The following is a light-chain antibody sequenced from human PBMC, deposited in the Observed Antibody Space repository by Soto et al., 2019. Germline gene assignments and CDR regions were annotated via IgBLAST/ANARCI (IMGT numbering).Light chain of an antibody. Sequence: QSVLTQPPSASETPGQRVTISCSGSSSNIGTNTVNWYQQLPGTAPKLLIYRDNQRASGVPDRFSGSKSGTSTSLAISGLQSEDEADYYCAGWDDSLKGVVFGGGTQLTVL. V-gene: IGLV1-44*01. CDR2: RDN. CDR3: AGWDDSLKGVV. CDR1: SSNIGTNT. J-gene: IGLJ2*01.